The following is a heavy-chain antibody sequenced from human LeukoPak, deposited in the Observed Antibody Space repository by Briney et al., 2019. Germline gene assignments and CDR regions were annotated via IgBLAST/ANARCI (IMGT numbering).Heavy chain of an antibody. CDR2: INPSGGNT. CDR3: ARGARIWLQFKTSAGFDY. Sequence: PGASVKVSCKASGYTFTSYYMNWVRQAPGQGLEWMGMINPSGGNTNYARKFQGRVTMTTDTSTGTVYMELRSLRSEDTAVYYCARGARIWLQFKTSAGFDYWGQGTLLTVSS. V-gene: IGHV1-46*01. CDR1: GYTFTSYY. J-gene: IGHJ4*02. D-gene: IGHD5-24*01.